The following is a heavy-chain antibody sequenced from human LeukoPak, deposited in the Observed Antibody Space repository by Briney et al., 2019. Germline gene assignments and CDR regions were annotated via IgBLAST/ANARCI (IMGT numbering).Heavy chain of an antibody. CDR1: GFTFSSYS. J-gene: IGHJ4*02. V-gene: IGHV3-48*01. Sequence: GGSLRLSCAASGFTFSSYSMNWVRQAPGKGLEWISYISSSSSTIWYADSVKGRFTISIDNAKNSLYLQMNSLRAEDTAVFYCVRDHLYGFDYWGKGTLVTVSS. D-gene: IGHD4-17*01. CDR3: VRDHLYGFDY. CDR2: ISSSSSTI.